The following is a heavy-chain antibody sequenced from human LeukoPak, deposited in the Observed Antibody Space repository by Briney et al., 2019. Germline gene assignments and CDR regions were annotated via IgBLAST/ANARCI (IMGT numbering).Heavy chain of an antibody. J-gene: IGHJ6*03. CDR3: TTDRDGSYYYYMDV. Sequence: PGGSLRLSCAASGFTFSNAWMSWVRQAPGKGLEWVGRIKSKTDGGTTDYAAPVKGRFTISRDDSKNTLYLQMNSLKTEDTAVYYCTTDRDGSYYYYMDVWGKGTTVTVSS. CDR1: GFTFSNAW. D-gene: IGHD1-26*01. V-gene: IGHV3-15*01. CDR2: IKSKTDGGTT.